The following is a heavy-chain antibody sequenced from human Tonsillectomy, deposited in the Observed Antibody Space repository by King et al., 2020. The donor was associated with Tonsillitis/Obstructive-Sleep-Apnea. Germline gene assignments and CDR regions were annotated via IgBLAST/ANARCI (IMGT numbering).Heavy chain of an antibody. CDR2: IRSTAYGGTT. V-gene: IGHV3-49*05. Sequence: VQLVESGGGLVKPGRSLRLSCTASGFTFGDYAMSWFRQAPGKGLEWVGFIRSTAYGGTTEHAAPLKGRFTISRDDSKSIAYLQMNSLKTEDTAVYYCTRAPVYSSTWYEIYYYYMDVWGKGTTVTVSS. CDR1: GFTFGDYA. D-gene: IGHD6-13*01. CDR3: TRAPVYSSTWYEIYYYYMDV. J-gene: IGHJ6*03.